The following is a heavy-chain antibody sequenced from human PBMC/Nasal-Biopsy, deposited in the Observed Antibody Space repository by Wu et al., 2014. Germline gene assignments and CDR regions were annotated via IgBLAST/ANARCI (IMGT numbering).Heavy chain of an antibody. CDR1: GFSLSTSGMC. CDR2: IDWDDDK. J-gene: IGHJ6*02. Sequence: ALVKPTQTLTLTCTFSGFSLSTSGMCVSWIRQPPGKALEWLALIDWDDDKYYSTSLKTRLTISKDTSKNQVVLTMTNMDPVDTATYYCARAPRYYDSSGYPLPLGYGMDVWGQGTTVTVSS. V-gene: IGHV2-70*01. CDR3: ARAPRYYDSSGYPLPLGYGMDV. D-gene: IGHD3-22*01.